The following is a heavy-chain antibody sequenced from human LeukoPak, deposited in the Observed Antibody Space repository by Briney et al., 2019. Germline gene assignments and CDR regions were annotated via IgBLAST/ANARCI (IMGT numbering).Heavy chain of an antibody. CDR1: GDSISSYY. V-gene: IGHV4-59*01. CDR3: ARSSNYYDSSGIDY. Sequence: SETLSLTCTVSGDSISSYYWSWIRQPPGKGLEWIGYIYYSGSTNYNPSLKSRVTISVDMSKNQFSLKLSSVTAADTAVYYCARSSNYYDSSGIDYWGQGTLVTVSS. J-gene: IGHJ4*02. CDR2: IYYSGST. D-gene: IGHD3-22*01.